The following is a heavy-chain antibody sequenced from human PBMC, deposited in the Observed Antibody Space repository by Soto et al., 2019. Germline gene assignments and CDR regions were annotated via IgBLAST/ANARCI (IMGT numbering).Heavy chain of an antibody. CDR3: AADHSRVMAAAGAYYGMDV. J-gene: IGHJ6*02. CDR2: IVVGSGNT. D-gene: IGHD6-13*01. CDR1: GFTFTSSA. Sequence: ASVKVSCKASGFTFTSSAVQWVRQARGQRLEWIGWIVVGSGNTNYAQKFQERVTITRDMSTSTAYMELSSLRSEDTAVYYCAADHSRVMAAAGAYYGMDVWGQGTTVTVSS. V-gene: IGHV1-58*01.